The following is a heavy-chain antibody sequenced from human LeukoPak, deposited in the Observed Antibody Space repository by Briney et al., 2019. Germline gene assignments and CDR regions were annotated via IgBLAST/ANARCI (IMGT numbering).Heavy chain of an antibody. D-gene: IGHD3-10*01. V-gene: IGHV1-8*01. J-gene: IGHJ6*03. CDR2: MNPNSGNT. CDR3: ARACRFKVRGDPYYYYMGV. Sequence: ASVKVSCKASGYTFTSYDINWVRQATGQGLEWMGWMNPNSGNTGYAQKFQGRVTMTRNTSISTAYMELSSLRSEDTAVYYCARACRFKVRGDPYYYYMGVWGKGTTVTVSS. CDR1: GYTFTSYD.